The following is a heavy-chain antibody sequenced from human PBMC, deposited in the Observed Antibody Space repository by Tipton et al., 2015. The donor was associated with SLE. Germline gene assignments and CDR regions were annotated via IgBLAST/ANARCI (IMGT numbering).Heavy chain of an antibody. Sequence: SLRLSCAASGFTFTTYAMSWVRQAPGKGLEWVSATSGSGWTTYYADSVKGRFTISRDNSKNMMYLQMNSLRAEDTALYYCARERDYSDSSGYNDGDYFDYWGQGTLVTVSS. D-gene: IGHD3-22*01. J-gene: IGHJ4*02. CDR3: ARERDYSDSSGYNDGDYFDY. CDR2: TSGSGWTT. CDR1: GFTFTTYA. V-gene: IGHV3-23*01.